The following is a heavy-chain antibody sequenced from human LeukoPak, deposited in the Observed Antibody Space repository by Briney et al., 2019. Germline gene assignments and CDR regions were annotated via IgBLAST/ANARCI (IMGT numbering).Heavy chain of an antibody. Sequence: SETLSLTCTVSGGSISSYYWNWIRQPPGKGLEWIGYIYYSGSTNYNPSLKSRVTISVDTSKNQFSLELSSVTAADTAVYYCARRRWFDPWGQGTLVIVSS. J-gene: IGHJ5*02. CDR3: ARRRWFDP. V-gene: IGHV4-59*12. CDR1: GGSISSYY. CDR2: IYYSGST.